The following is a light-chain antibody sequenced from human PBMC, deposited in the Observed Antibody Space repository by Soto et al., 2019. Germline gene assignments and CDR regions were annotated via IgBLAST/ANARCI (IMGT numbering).Light chain of an antibody. J-gene: IGLJ3*02. CDR1: SGHSSYA. CDR3: QTWGTGIRV. CDR2: VNTDGSH. V-gene: IGLV4-69*01. Sequence: QAVVTQSPSASASLGASVKLTCTLSSGHSSYAIAWHQQQPEKGPRDLMKVNTDGSHSKGDGIPNRFSGSSSGAERYLTVSSLQSEDEADYYCQTWGTGIRVFGGGTKLTVL.